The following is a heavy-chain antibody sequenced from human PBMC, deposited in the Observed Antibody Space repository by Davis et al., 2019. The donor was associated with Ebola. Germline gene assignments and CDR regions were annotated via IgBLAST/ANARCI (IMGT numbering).Heavy chain of an antibody. J-gene: IGHJ3*02. CDR3: ATLPRTSICSSTSCNAFDI. CDR1: GFTFSSYA. Sequence: PGGSLRLSCAASGFTFSSYAMSWVRQAPGKGLEWVSAISGSGGSTYYADSVKGRFTISRDNSKNTLYLQMNSLRAEDTAVYYCATLPRTSICSSTSCNAFDIWGQGTMVTVSS. CDR2: ISGSGGST. V-gene: IGHV3-23*01. D-gene: IGHD2-2*01.